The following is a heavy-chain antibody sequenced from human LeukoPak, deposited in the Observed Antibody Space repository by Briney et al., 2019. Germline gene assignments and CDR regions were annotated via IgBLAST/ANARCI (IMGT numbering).Heavy chain of an antibody. Sequence: GASVKVSCKVSGHIFTEFTMHWVRQAPGQGLEWMGGFDFEGADTIYAHKFQGRVTMTEDTSTDTAYMELSSLRSEDTAVYYCAIDLHFFLTRPDFDFWGQGTLVTVSS. CDR1: GHIFTEFT. D-gene: IGHD3-3*02. V-gene: IGHV1-24*01. CDR2: FDFEGADT. J-gene: IGHJ4*02. CDR3: AIDLHFFLTRPDFDF.